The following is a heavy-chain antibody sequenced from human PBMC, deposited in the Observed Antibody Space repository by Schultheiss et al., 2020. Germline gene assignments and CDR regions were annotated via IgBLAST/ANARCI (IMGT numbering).Heavy chain of an antibody. CDR1: GFTFSSYS. V-gene: IGHV3-48*01. CDR3: ARGEGGVSADEPDY. J-gene: IGHJ4*02. D-gene: IGHD3-16*01. CDR2: ISSSSSTI. Sequence: GESLKISCAASGFTFSSYSMNWVRQAPGKGLEWVSYISSSSSTIYYADSVKGRFTISRDNAKNSLYLQMNSLRVEDTAVYYCARGEGGVSADEPDYWGQGSLVTVSS.